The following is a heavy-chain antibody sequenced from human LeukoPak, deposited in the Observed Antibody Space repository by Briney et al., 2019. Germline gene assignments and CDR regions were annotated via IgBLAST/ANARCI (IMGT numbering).Heavy chain of an antibody. J-gene: IGHJ4*02. V-gene: IGHV1-69*13. Sequence: SVKVSCKASGGTFSSYAISWVRQAPGQGLEWMGGIIPIFGTANYAQKFQGRVTITADESTSTAYMELSSLRSEDTAVYYCARDRLELRGVCFDYWGQGTLVTVSS. CDR2: IIPIFGTA. D-gene: IGHD1-7*01. CDR1: GGTFSSYA. CDR3: ARDRLELRGVCFDY.